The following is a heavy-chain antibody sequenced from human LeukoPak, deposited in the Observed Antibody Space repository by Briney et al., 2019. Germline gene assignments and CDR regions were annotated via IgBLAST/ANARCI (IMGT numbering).Heavy chain of an antibody. CDR2: ISSSSSTI. CDR1: GFTFSSYS. D-gene: IGHD2-15*01. Sequence: PGGSLRLSCAASGFTFSSYSMNWVRQAPGKGLEWVSYISSSSSTIYYADSVKGRFTISRDNARNSLYLQMNSLRAEDTAVYYCARGRGDCSGGSCPFTTYMDVWGKGTTVTVSS. V-gene: IGHV3-48*04. J-gene: IGHJ6*03. CDR3: ARGRGDCSGGSCPFTTYMDV.